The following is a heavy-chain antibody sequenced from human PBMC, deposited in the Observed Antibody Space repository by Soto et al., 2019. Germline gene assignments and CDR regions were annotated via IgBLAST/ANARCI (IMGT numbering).Heavy chain of an antibody. CDR1: GYNFNTYW. V-gene: IGHV5-51*01. J-gene: IGHJ4*02. CDR2: IYPGDYDT. D-gene: IGHD5-12*01. CDR3: ATSTVSYVDIVSSTTRGYFDH. Sequence: GESLKISCEGSGYNFNTYWIGWVSQMPGKGLEWMALIYPGDYDTGYSPSFEGQVTLSVDRSISTAYLQWSSLKASDTAIYYCATSTVSYVDIVSSTTRGYFDHWGQGTLVTVSS.